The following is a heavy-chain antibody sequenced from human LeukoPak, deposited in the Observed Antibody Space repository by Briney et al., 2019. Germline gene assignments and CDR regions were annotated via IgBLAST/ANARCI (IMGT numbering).Heavy chain of an antibody. Sequence: GESLKISCKGAGSGFTSYWIGGGRRRPGKGGGWRGIIYPGDSDTRYSPSFQGQVTISADKSISTAYLQWSSLKASDTAMYYCARHCSGGSCYSGLADYWGQGTLVTVSS. D-gene: IGHD2-15*01. J-gene: IGHJ4*02. V-gene: IGHV5-51*01. CDR2: IYPGDSDT. CDR1: GSGFTSYW. CDR3: ARHCSGGSCYSGLADY.